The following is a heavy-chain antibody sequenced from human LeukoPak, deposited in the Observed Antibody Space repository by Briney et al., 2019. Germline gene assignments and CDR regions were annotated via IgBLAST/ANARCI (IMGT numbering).Heavy chain of an antibody. J-gene: IGHJ2*01. CDR3: ATSSTVGPNWFFDL. V-gene: IGHV1-2*02. Sequence: ASVKVSCRASGYTFTAYYVHWVRQAPGQGLEWMGCINPNSGGTNYAQRFQGRVTMTRDTSISTAYMELTRLTSDDTAVYSCATSSTVGPNWFFDLWGRGTLVTVSS. CDR2: INPNSGGT. CDR1: GYTFTAYY. D-gene: IGHD6-6*01.